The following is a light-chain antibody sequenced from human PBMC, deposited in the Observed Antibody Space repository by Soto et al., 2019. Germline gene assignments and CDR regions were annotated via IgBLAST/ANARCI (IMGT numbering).Light chain of an antibody. CDR3: QQCGSSPRT. CDR2: GAS. V-gene: IGKV3-20*01. J-gene: IGKJ1*01. Sequence: EIVLTQSPGTLSLSPWERATLSCRASQSVSSSYLAWYQQKPGQAPRLLIYGASSRATGIPDRFSGSGSGTDCTLTISRLEPEDFAVYYCQQCGSSPRTFGQGTKVEIK. CDR1: QSVSSSY.